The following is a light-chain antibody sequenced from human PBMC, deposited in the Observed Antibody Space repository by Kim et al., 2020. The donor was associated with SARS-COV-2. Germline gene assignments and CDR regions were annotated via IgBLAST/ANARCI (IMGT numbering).Light chain of an antibody. CDR1: QSVSSN. Sequence: VSPGERATLSCRASQSVSSNLAWYQQKPGQAPRLLIYGASTRATGIPARFSGSGSGTEFTLTISSLQSEDFAVYYCQQYNNWPLAFGPGTKVDIK. CDR3: QQYNNWPLA. CDR2: GAS. J-gene: IGKJ3*01. V-gene: IGKV3-15*01.